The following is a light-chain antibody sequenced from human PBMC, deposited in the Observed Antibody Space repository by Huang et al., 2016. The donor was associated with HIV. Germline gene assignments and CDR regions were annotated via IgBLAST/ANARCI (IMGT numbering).Light chain of an antibody. Sequence: DIVMTQSADSLAVSLGERATINCKSSQSVLSSSDNKNFLTWYQQRPGQPPKLLIYWASTRESGVPDRFSGSGSGTDFTLTISSLQAEDVAVYYCQQYYSPPYTFGQGTKLEIK. CDR2: WAS. CDR1: QSVLSSSDNKNF. CDR3: QQYYSPPYT. J-gene: IGKJ2*01. V-gene: IGKV4-1*01.